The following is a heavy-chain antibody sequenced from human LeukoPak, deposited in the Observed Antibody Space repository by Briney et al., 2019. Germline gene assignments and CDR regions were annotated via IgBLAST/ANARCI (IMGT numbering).Heavy chain of an antibody. D-gene: IGHD4-23*01. V-gene: IGHV4-39*02. Sequence: SETLSLTCIVSGGSISSISSNNYHWGWIRQPPGKGLEWIGSIYYSGSTYYNPSLKSRVTISVDTSKNQFSLKLSTVTAADTALYYCAREMGVVTAHGIDVWGQGTAVTVSS. CDR1: GGSISSISSNNYH. CDR2: IYYSGST. CDR3: AREMGVVTAHGIDV. J-gene: IGHJ6*02.